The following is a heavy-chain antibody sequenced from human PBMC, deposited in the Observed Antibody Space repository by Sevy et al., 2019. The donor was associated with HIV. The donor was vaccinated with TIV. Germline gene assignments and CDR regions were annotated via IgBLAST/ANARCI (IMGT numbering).Heavy chain of an antibody. J-gene: IGHJ4*02. CDR1: GLTPSTYG. Sequence: GGSLRLSCAASGLTPSTYGIHWVRQAPGKGLEWVAVIGYDGNNKFYADSVKGRFTISRDDSKNTVFLQMDSLSAEDTAVYYCARDPRIYGDYLLAYFDYWGQGTLVTVSS. CDR3: ARDPRIYGDYLLAYFDY. CDR2: IGYDGNNK. V-gene: IGHV3-33*01. D-gene: IGHD4-17*01.